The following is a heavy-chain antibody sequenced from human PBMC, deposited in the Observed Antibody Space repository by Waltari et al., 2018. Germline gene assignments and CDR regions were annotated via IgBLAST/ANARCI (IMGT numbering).Heavy chain of an antibody. CDR2: INWNGGST. D-gene: IGHD1-20*01. V-gene: IGHV3-20*04. Sequence: EVQLVESGGGVVRPGGSLRLSCADSGFTFDDYGMSWVRQAPGKGLEWVSGINWNGGSTGYADSVKGRFTIPRDNAKNSLYLQMNSLRAEDTALYYCARDDRYNWNPGTFDYWGQGTLVTVSS. J-gene: IGHJ4*02. CDR3: ARDDRYNWNPGTFDY. CDR1: GFTFDDYG.